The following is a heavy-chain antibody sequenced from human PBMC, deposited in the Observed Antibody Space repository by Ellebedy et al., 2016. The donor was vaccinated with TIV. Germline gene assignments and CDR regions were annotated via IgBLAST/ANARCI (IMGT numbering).Heavy chain of an antibody. D-gene: IGHD3-9*01. V-gene: IGHV3-21*06. CDR2: ISGSDDRT. Sequence: GESLKISCAASGFIFSTHAMNWVRQAPGKGLEWVSSISGSDDRTYYADSVKGRFTISRDNAKNSVYLQMNSLRVEDTAVYYCSRDPRLTDFWGRGTLVTVSS. CDR1: GFIFSTHA. J-gene: IGHJ4*02. CDR3: SRDPRLTDF.